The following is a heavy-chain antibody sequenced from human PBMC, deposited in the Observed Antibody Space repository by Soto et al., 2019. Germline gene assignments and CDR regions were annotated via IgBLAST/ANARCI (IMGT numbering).Heavy chain of an antibody. J-gene: IGHJ4*02. D-gene: IGHD1-26*01. CDR2: IYPGDSDT. V-gene: IGHV5-51*01. Sequence: GESLKISCKASGYSFTSYWIGWVRQMPGKGLEWMGIIYPGDSDTIYSPSFQGQVTISADKSISTAYLQWNSLKASDTAMYYCARPPYSDSYYSFDQWGQGTPVTVSS. CDR3: ARPPYSDSYYSFDQ. CDR1: GYSFTSYW.